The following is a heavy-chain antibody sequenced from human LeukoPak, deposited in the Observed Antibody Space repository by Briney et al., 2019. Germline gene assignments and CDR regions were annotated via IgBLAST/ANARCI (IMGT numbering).Heavy chain of an antibody. CDR3: AKGEPRYYYDSSGYSIAEYFQH. V-gene: IGHV3-33*03. CDR1: GFTFSSYG. D-gene: IGHD3-22*01. CDR2: IWYDGSNK. Sequence: PGRSLRLSCAASGFTFSSYGMHWVRQAPGKGLEWVAVIWYDGSNKYYADSVKGRFTISRDNAKNSLYLQMNSLRAEDMALYYCAKGEPRYYYDSSGYSIAEYFQHWGQGTLVTVSS. J-gene: IGHJ1*01.